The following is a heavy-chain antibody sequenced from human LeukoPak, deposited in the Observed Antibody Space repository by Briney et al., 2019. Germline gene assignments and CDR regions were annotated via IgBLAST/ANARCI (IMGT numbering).Heavy chain of an antibody. V-gene: IGHV1-2*02. CDR3: AREGGLMIVVVHDAFDI. CDR2: INPNSGGT. CDR1: GYTFTGYY. J-gene: IGHJ3*02. D-gene: IGHD3-22*01. Sequence: ASVKVSCKASGYTFTGYYMHWVRQAPGQGLEWMGWINPNSGGTNYAQKFQGRVTVTRDTSISTAYMEPSRLRSDDTAVYYCAREGGLMIVVVHDAFDIWGQGTIVTVSS.